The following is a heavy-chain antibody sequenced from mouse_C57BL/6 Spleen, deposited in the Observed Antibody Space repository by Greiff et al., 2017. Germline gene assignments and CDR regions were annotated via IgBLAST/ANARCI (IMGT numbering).Heavy chain of an antibody. CDR1: GFTFSSYA. V-gene: IGHV5-4*03. Sequence: EVKLVESGGGLVKPGGSLKLSCAASGFTFSSYAMSWVRQTPEKRLEWVATISDGGSYTYYPDNVKGRFTISRDNAKNNLYLQMSHLKSEDTAMYYCARGPSYYYAMDYWGQGTSVTVSS. CDR3: ARGPSYYYAMDY. J-gene: IGHJ4*01. CDR2: ISDGGSYT.